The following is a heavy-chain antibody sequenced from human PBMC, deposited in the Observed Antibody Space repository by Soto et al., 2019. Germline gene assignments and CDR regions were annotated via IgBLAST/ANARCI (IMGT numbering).Heavy chain of an antibody. J-gene: IGHJ5*02. CDR1: GGSFSGYY. CDR3: ARGLINTHSSANWFDP. Sequence: SETLSLTCAVYGGSFSGYYWSWIRQPPGKGLEWIGEINHSGSTNYNPSLKSRVTISVDTSKNQFSLKLSSVTAADTAVYYWARGLINTHSSANWFDPWGQGTLVTVSS. D-gene: IGHD6-6*01. V-gene: IGHV4-34*01. CDR2: INHSGST.